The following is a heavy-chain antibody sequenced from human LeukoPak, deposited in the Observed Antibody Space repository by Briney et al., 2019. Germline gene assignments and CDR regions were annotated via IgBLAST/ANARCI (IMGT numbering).Heavy chain of an antibody. CDR2: IYYSGST. CDR3: ARAGITMVRGVITGWFDP. D-gene: IGHD3-10*01. J-gene: IGHJ5*02. CDR1: GGSISSSSYY. V-gene: IGHV4-39*07. Sequence: SETLSLTCTVSGGSISSSSYYWGWIRQPPGKGLEWIGSIYYSGSTYYNPSLKSRVTISVDTSKNQFSLKLSSVTAADTAVYYCARAGITMVRGVITGWFDPWGQGTLVTVSS.